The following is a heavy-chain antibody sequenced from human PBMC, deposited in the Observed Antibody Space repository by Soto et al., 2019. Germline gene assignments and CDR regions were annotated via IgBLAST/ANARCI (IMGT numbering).Heavy chain of an antibody. CDR2: INAGNGNT. J-gene: IGHJ4*02. CDR1: GYTFTSYA. Sequence: GASVKVSCKASGYTFTSYAMHWVRQAPGQRLEWTGWINAGNGNTKYSQKFQGRVTITRDTSASTAYMELSSLRSEDTAVYYCARLFYGGNPPFDYWGQGTLVTVSS. CDR3: ARLFYGGNPPFDY. V-gene: IGHV1-3*01. D-gene: IGHD4-17*01.